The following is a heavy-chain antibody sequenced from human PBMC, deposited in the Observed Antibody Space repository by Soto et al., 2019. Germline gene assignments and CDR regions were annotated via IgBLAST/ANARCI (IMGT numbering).Heavy chain of an antibody. D-gene: IGHD6-19*01. CDR3: ARGRSGWYFSCDY. CDR1: GGSISSGGYY. V-gene: IGHV4-31*03. CDR2: IYYSGST. J-gene: IGHJ4*02. Sequence: SETLSLTCTVSGGSISSGGYYWSWIRQHPGKGLEWIGYIYYSGSTYYNPSLKSRVTISVDTSKNQFSLKLSSVTAADTAVYYCARGRSGWYFSCDYWGQGTLVTVSS.